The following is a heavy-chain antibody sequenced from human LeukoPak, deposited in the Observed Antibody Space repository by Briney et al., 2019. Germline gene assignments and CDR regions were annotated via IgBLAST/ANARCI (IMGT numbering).Heavy chain of an antibody. CDR3: AKRATGTSWSFDY. J-gene: IGHJ4*02. CDR2: ISDDGTKK. Sequence: GTSLRLSCAASGFTFSSYAMHWVRQAPGKGLDWVAVISDDGTKKYYADSVKGRFTISRDSSENTLYLQMYSLRVEDTAVYYCAKRATGTSWSFDYWGQGTLVTVSS. CDR1: GFTFSSYA. V-gene: IGHV3-30*18. D-gene: IGHD2-2*01.